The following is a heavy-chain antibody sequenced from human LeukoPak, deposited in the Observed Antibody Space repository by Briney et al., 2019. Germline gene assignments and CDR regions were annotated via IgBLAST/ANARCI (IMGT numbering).Heavy chain of an antibody. CDR3: ARGGTSYSGKLDY. J-gene: IGHJ4*02. Sequence: QTGGSLRLSCAASGFTFSSYWMHWVRQAPGKGLVWVSRIKSDGSITTYADSVKGRFTISRANAKNTLYLQMNSLRAEDTAVYYCARGGTSYSGKLDYWGLGTLVTVSS. CDR1: GFTFSSYW. D-gene: IGHD1-26*01. V-gene: IGHV3-74*01. CDR2: IKSDGSIT.